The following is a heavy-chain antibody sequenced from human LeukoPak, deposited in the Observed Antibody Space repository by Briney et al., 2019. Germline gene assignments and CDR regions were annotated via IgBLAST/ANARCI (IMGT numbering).Heavy chain of an antibody. CDR3: ARPRSTIGQYDY. CDR1: GYTFTGYY. V-gene: IGHV1-2*02. D-gene: IGHD5/OR15-5a*01. CDR2: INPNSGGT. Sequence: ASVKVSCKASGYTFTGYYMHWVRQAPGQGLEWMGWINPNSGGTNYAQKFQGRVTMTRDTSISTAYLQWSSLKASDTAMYYCARPRSTIGQYDYWGQGTLVTVSS. J-gene: IGHJ4*02.